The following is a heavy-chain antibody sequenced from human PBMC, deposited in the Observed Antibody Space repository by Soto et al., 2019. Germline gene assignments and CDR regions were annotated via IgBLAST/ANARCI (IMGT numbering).Heavy chain of an antibody. D-gene: IGHD2-21*01. CDR3: ARDVGVTEGDNWFDP. V-gene: IGHV1-69*01. CDR2: IITLFGTA. J-gene: IGHJ5*02. CDR1: GGTFSSYA. Sequence: QVQLVQSGAEVKKPGSSVKVSCKASGGTFSSYAVSWVRQAPGQGLEWLGGIITLFGTANYAQKFQGRVTIPADESTGTAYMELNRLRSEDTAVYYCARDVGVTEGDNWFDPWGQGTLVTVSS.